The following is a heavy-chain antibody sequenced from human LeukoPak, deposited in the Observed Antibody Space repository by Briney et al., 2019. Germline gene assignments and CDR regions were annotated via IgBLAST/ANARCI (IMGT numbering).Heavy chain of an antibody. J-gene: IGHJ4*02. Sequence: ASVKVPCKASGYTFSGHYLHWVRQAPGQGLEWMGRINPNSGGTKYAQKFQSRVTMTSDTSVSTAYMELNGLRSDDTAIYYCTRSWIQLWTPDFDHWGQGTLVTVSS. D-gene: IGHD5-18*01. CDR3: TRSWIQLWTPDFDH. CDR2: INPNSGGT. CDR1: GYTFSGHY. V-gene: IGHV1-2*06.